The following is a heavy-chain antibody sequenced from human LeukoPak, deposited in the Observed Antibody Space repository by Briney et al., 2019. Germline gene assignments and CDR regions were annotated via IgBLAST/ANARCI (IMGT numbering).Heavy chain of an antibody. CDR3: ARMAGYGSGSYPIDY. CDR1: GFTFSSYG. V-gene: IGHV3-33*01. Sequence: GRSRRLSCAASGFTFSSYGMHWVRQAPGKGLEWVAVIWYDGSNKYYADSVKGRFTISRDNSKNTLYLQMNSLRAEDTAVYYCARMAGYGSGSYPIDYWGQGTLVTVSS. J-gene: IGHJ4*02. CDR2: IWYDGSNK. D-gene: IGHD3-10*01.